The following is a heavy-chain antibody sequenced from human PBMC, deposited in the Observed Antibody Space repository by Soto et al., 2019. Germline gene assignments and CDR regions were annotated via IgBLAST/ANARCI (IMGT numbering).Heavy chain of an antibody. V-gene: IGHV1-18*04. J-gene: IGHJ3*02. Sequence: ASVKVSCKASGYTFASYGITWVRQAPGQGLEWLGWISAYNGNTNYAQKLQGRVTMTTDTSTSTAYMELRSLRSDDTAVYYCARVLRNQLLSPSSFDIWGKGTMVTVSS. CDR1: GYTFASYG. D-gene: IGHD2-2*01. CDR3: ARVLRNQLLSPSSFDI. CDR2: ISAYNGNT.